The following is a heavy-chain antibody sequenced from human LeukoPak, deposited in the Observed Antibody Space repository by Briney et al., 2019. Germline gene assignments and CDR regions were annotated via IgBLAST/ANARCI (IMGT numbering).Heavy chain of an antibody. CDR2: INSDGGGA. J-gene: IGHJ5*02. CDR1: GITFCNNW. Sequence: GGSLRLSCAASGITFCNNWMHWVRQGPGKGLVWISRINSDGGGAIYADSVKGRFTVSRDNAKNTLYLQMNSLRAEDTAVYYCARDVPHNWFDTWGQGTLVTVSS. CDR3: ARDVPHNWFDT. V-gene: IGHV3-74*01.